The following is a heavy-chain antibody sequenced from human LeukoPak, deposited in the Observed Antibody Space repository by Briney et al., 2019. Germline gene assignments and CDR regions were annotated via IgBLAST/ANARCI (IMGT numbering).Heavy chain of an antibody. V-gene: IGHV3-23*01. CDR2: ISGSGGST. CDR1: GGSISGYY. J-gene: IGHJ6*02. CDR3: AKSASYDSSGYYYYYYGMDV. Sequence: ETLSLTCTVSGGSISGYYWSWVRQAPGKGLEWVSAISGSGGSTYYADSVKGRFTISRDNSKNTLYLQMNSLRAEDTAVYYCAKSASYDSSGYYYYYYGMDVWGQGTTVTVSS. D-gene: IGHD3-22*01.